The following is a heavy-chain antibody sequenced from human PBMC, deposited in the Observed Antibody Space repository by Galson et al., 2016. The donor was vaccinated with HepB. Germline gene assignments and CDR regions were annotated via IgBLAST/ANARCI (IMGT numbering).Heavy chain of an antibody. J-gene: IGHJ3*02. CDR3: ATCYRGGDAYWNAFDI. D-gene: IGHD5-24*01. CDR1: GYPFTSYY. Sequence: SVKVSCKASGYPFTSYYMHWVRQAPGQGLEWMGGIIPIFGTTNYAQRFQDKITITADESTSTAYMDLSSLRSEDTAVYYCATCYRGGDAYWNAFDIWGQGTMVTVSS. CDR2: IIPIFGTT. V-gene: IGHV1-69*13.